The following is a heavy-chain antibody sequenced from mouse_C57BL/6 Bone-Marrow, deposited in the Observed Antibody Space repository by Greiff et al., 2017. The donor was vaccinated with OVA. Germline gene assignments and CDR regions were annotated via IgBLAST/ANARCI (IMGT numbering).Heavy chain of an antibody. J-gene: IGHJ4*01. Sequence: EVKLVESGAELVKPGASVKLSCTASGFNIKDYYMHWVKQRTEPGLEWIGRLDPEDGETKYAPKFQGKATITADKSSNTAYLQFSSLTSEDTAVYYCARCFCYAMDYWGQGTSVTVSS. CDR1: GFNIKDYY. CDR2: LDPEDGET. V-gene: IGHV14-2*01. CDR3: ARCFCYAMDY.